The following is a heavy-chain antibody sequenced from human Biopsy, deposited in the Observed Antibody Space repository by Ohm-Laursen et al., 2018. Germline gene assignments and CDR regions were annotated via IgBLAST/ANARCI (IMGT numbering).Heavy chain of an antibody. CDR1: GVSINGGRYY. V-gene: IGHV4-31*03. J-gene: IGHJ4*02. CDR2: IFYSANT. D-gene: IGHD5-12*01. Sequence: TLSLTCTVSGVSINGGRYYWNWIRHHPGKGLEWIGNIFYSANTYYNPSLKSRVTISVDTSKNQFSLKLSSVTAADTAVYYCARLGSGDYFPTFFDDWGQGTLVTVSS. CDR3: ARLGSGDYFPTFFDD.